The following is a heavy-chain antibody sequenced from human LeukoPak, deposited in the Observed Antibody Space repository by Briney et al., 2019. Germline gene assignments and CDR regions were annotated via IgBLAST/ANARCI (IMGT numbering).Heavy chain of an antibody. CDR3: ASAAYCSSTSCYLGWFDP. CDR1: GGSFSGYY. Sequence: SETLSLTCAVHGGSFSGYYWSWIRQPPGKGLEWIGEINHSGSTNYNPSLKSRVTISVDTSKNQFSLKLSSVTAADTAVYYCASAAYCSSTSCYLGWFDPWGQGTLVTVSS. CDR2: INHSGST. D-gene: IGHD2-2*01. J-gene: IGHJ5*02. V-gene: IGHV4-34*01.